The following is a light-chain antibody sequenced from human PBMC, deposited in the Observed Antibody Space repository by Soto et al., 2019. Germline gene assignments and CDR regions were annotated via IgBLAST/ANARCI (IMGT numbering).Light chain of an antibody. CDR3: ATWDDILNRYV. Sequence: QSVLTQPPSASGAPGQRVIVSCSGGSSNVESNTVTWYQQLPGTAPKLVIYSNYDRPSGVPDRFSGSTSGTSASLVIRGLQSEDEADYSAATWDDILNRYVSGPGSK. CDR1: SSNVESNT. CDR2: SNY. V-gene: IGLV1-44*01. J-gene: IGLJ1*01.